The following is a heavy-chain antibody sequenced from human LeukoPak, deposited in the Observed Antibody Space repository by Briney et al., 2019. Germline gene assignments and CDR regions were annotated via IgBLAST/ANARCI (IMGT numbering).Heavy chain of an antibody. CDR2: IYSSGST. V-gene: IGHV4-61*01. J-gene: IGHJ4*02. D-gene: IGHD3-22*01. CDR3: ARAPYYYDNSGYFRFDY. CDR1: GGSVSSRTYY. Sequence: KTSETLSLTCTVSGGSVSSRTYYWSWIRQPPGKGLEWIGYIYSSGSTNYNPSLKSRVTISVDTSKNQFSLKLTSVTAADTAVYYCARAPYYYDNSGYFRFDYWGQGTLVTVSP.